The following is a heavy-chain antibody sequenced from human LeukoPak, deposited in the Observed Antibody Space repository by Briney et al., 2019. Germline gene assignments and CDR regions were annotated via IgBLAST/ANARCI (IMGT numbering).Heavy chain of an antibody. CDR2: VNDFGGDA. Sequence: GGSLRLSCSASGFTFRTYAMAWVRQAPGKGLEWVSSVNDFGGDAYYADSVRGRFTISRDNSRNTLFLQMNSLRAEDTATYFCVKRPSDSRSSGGCYFDSWGQGTLVTVSS. CDR3: VKRPSDSRSSGGCYFDS. J-gene: IGHJ4*02. D-gene: IGHD2-15*01. CDR1: GFTFRTYA. V-gene: IGHV3-23*01.